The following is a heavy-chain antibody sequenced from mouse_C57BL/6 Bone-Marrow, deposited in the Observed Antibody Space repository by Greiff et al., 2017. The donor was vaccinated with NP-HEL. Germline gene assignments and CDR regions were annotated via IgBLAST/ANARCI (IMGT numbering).Heavy chain of an antibody. D-gene: IGHD1-1*01. CDR2: IDPENGDT. CDR1: GFNIKDDY. CDR3: TTGYGSSYWYFEV. Sequence: VQLQQSGAELVRPGASVKLSCTASGFNIKDDYMHWVKQRPEQGLEWIGWIDPENGDTEYASKFQGKATITADTSSNTAYLQLSSLTSEDTAVYYCTTGYGSSYWYFEVWGTGTTVTVSS. J-gene: IGHJ1*03. V-gene: IGHV14-4*01.